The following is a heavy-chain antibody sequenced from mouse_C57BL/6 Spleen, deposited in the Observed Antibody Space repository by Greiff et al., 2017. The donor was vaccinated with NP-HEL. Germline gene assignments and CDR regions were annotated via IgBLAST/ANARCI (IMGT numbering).Heavy chain of an antibody. Sequence: QVQLQQPGAELVKPGASVKMSCKASGYTFTSYWITWVKQRPGQGLEWIGDIYPGSGSTNYNEKFKSKATLTVDTSSSTAYMQLSSLTSEDSAVYYCARGYGSSYVGYFDVWGTGTTVTVSS. D-gene: IGHD1-1*01. CDR1: GYTFTSYW. J-gene: IGHJ1*03. V-gene: IGHV1-55*01. CDR2: IYPGSGST. CDR3: ARGYGSSYVGYFDV.